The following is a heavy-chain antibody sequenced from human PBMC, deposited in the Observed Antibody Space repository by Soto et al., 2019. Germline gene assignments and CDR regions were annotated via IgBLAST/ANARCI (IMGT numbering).Heavy chain of an antibody. Sequence: SQTLSLTCAISGDSVSSNSAAWNWIRQSPSRGFEWLGRTYYRSKWYNDYAVSVKSRITINPDTSKNQFSLQLNSVTPEDTAVYYCARGSGIAVAGTLDYWGQGTLVTVSS. CDR3: ARGSGIAVAGTLDY. CDR1: GDSVSSNSAA. CDR2: TYYRSKWYN. V-gene: IGHV6-1*01. D-gene: IGHD6-19*01. J-gene: IGHJ4*02.